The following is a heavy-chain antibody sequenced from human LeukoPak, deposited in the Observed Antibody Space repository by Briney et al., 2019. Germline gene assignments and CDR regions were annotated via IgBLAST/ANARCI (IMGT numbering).Heavy chain of an antibody. CDR2: IRYDGSYK. Sequence: GRSLRLSCEASGFTFSSHGMHWVRQAPGKGLEWVAVIRYDGSYKYYADSVKGRFTISRDNSNSTLYLQMNSLRAEDTAVYYCARDKSTSCYYFDYWGQGALVTVSS. CDR1: GFTFSSHG. J-gene: IGHJ4*02. CDR3: ARDKSTSCYYFDY. V-gene: IGHV3-33*08. D-gene: IGHD2-2*01.